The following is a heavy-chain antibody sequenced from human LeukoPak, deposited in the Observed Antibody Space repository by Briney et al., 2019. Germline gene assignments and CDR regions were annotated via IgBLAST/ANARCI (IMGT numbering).Heavy chain of an antibody. J-gene: IGHJ4*02. V-gene: IGHV4-39*01. CDR1: GGSISSSSYY. D-gene: IGHD5-12*01. CDR3: ARHRLRENFDY. CDR2: IYYSGST. Sequence: SETLSLTCTVSGGSISSSSYYWGWIRQPPGKGLEWIGSIYYSGSTYYNPSLKSRVTISVDTSKNQFSLKLSSVTAADTAAYYCARHRLRENFDYWGQGTLVTVSS.